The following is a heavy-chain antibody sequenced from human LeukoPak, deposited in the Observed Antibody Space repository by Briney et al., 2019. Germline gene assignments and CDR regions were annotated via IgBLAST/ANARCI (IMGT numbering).Heavy chain of an antibody. Sequence: GGSLRLSCAASGFPFSSYAMTWVRQAPGKGLEWVANIKQDGSEKYYVDSVKGRFTISRDNAKNSLYLQMNSLRAEDTAVYYCASLAVGGEGAFDIWGQGTMVTVSS. D-gene: IGHD2-15*01. CDR3: ASLAVGGEGAFDI. CDR2: IKQDGSEK. CDR1: GFPFSSYA. V-gene: IGHV3-7*01. J-gene: IGHJ3*02.